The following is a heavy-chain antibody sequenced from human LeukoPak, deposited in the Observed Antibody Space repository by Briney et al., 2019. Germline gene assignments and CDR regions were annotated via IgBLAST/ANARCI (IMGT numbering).Heavy chain of an antibody. J-gene: IGHJ4*02. V-gene: IGHV4-59*08. D-gene: IGHD6-19*01. CDR3: ARRASSGDAFYDY. Sequence: KPSETLSLACTVSGGSISSNHWSWIRQPPGKGLEWIGHIYYSGSTDYNPSLKSRVIISVDTPKNQFSLKLNSVTAADTAVYFCARRASSGDAFYDYWGQGTLVTVSS. CDR1: GGSISSNH. CDR2: IYYSGST.